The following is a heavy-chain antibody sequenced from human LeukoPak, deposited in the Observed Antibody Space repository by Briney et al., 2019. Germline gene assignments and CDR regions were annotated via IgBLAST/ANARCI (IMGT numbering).Heavy chain of an antibody. V-gene: IGHV1-3*01. D-gene: IGHD3-3*01. CDR3: ARERPVLRFLEWLSTNWFDP. CDR1: GYTFTSCA. CDR2: INAGNGNT. Sequence: ASVKVSCKASGYTFTSCAMHWVRQAPGQRLEWMGWINAGNGNTKYSQKFQGRVTITRDTSASTAYMELSSLRSEDTAVYYCARERPVLRFLEWLSTNWFDPWGQGTLVTVSS. J-gene: IGHJ5*02.